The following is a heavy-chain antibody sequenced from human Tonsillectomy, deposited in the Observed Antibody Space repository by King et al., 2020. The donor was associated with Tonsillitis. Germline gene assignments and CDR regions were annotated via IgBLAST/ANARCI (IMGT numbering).Heavy chain of an antibody. CDR1: GGSISSSGYY. J-gene: IGHJ4*02. CDR3: ARRGSDWNYVPYFDY. D-gene: IGHD1-7*01. Sequence: QLQESGPGLVKPSETLSLTCTVSGGSISSSGYYWGWIRQPPGKGLEWLGIIYYSGTTYYNPSLESRVTISVDTSKNPFSLKLSSVTAADTAVYYCARRGSDWNYVPYFDYWGQGTLVTVSS. V-gene: IGHV4-39*01. CDR2: IYYSGTT.